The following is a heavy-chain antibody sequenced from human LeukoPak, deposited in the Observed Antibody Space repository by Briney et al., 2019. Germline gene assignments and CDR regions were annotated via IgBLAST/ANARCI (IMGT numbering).Heavy chain of an antibody. J-gene: IGHJ3*02. CDR1: GFTFSSYS. D-gene: IGHD2-21*02. Sequence: PGGSLRLSCAASGFTFSSYSMNWVRQAPGKGLEWVSYISSSSSTIYYADSVKGRFTISRDSAKNSLYLQMNSLRAEDTAVYYCARFRAYCGGDCYLGAFDIWGQGTMVTVSS. CDR2: ISSSSSTI. CDR3: ARFRAYCGGDCYLGAFDI. V-gene: IGHV3-48*01.